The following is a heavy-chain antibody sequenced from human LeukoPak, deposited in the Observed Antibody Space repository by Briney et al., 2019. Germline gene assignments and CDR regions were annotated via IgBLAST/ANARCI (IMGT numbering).Heavy chain of an antibody. CDR1: GFTFSSYG. D-gene: IGHD2-15*01. V-gene: IGHV3-30*18. CDR3: AKDLRYCSGGTCYYYYYGLDV. Sequence: PGGSLRLSCAASGFTFSSYGLHWVRQAPGKGLEWVAVISYDGSNKYYADSVKGRFTISRDSSKNTLYLQMSSLRAEDTAVYYCAKDLRYCSGGTCYYYYYGLDVWGQGTTVTVSS. J-gene: IGHJ6*02. CDR2: ISYDGSNK.